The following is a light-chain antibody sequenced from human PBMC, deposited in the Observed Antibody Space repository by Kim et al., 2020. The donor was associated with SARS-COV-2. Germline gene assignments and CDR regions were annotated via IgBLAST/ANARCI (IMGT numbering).Light chain of an antibody. CDR3: QVWDSNTVI. CDR2: RDN. V-gene: IGLV3-9*01. Sequence: SVALGQTARITGEGNNIGSKNVYWYQQKPGQAPVLVIYRDNIRPSGIPERFSGSNSGSTATLTFSRAQAGDEADYYCQVWDSNTVIFGGGTQLTVL. CDR1: NIGSKN. J-gene: IGLJ2*01.